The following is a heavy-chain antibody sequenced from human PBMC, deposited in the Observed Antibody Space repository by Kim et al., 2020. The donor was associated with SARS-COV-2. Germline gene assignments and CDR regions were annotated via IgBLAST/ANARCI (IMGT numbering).Heavy chain of an antibody. Sequence: SETLSLTCTVSGGSISSYYWSWIRQPAGKGLEWIGRIYTSGSTNYNPSLKSRVTMSVDTSKNQFSLKLSSVTAADTAVYYCARDGSSGYPYYYYGMDVWGQGTTVTVSS. J-gene: IGHJ6*02. D-gene: IGHD3-22*01. CDR1: GGSISSYY. V-gene: IGHV4-4*07. CDR3: ARDGSSGYPYYYYGMDV. CDR2: IYTSGST.